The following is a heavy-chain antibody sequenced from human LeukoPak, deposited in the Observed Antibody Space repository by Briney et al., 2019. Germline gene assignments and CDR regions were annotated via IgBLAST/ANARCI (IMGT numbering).Heavy chain of an antibody. CDR3: ARPLKEWARHPEI. V-gene: IGHV3-23*01. D-gene: IGHD3-3*01. Sequence: PGGSLRLSCAASGFTFSSYAMSWVRQAPGKGLEWVSGISGSGGSRYYADSVKGRFTISRDNAKNSLYLQMNSLRAEDTAVYYCARPLKEWARHPEIWGQGTMVTVSS. CDR2: ISGSGGSR. CDR1: GFTFSSYA. J-gene: IGHJ3*02.